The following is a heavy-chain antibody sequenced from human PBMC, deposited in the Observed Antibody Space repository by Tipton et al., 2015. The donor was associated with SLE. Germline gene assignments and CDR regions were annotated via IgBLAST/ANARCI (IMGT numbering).Heavy chain of an antibody. V-gene: IGHV4-39*07. D-gene: IGHD3-3*01. CDR3: ARFTIFGVVAGFDY. J-gene: IGHJ4*02. Sequence: TLSLTCTVSGGSISSSSYYWGWIRQPPGKGLEWIGSIYYSGSTYYNPSLKSRVTISVDTSKNQFSLKLSSVTAADTAVYYCARFTIFGVVAGFDYWGQGTLVTVSS. CDR1: GGSISSSSYY. CDR2: IYYSGST.